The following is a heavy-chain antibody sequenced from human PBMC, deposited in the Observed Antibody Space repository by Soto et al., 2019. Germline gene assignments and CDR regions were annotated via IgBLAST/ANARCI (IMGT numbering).Heavy chain of an antibody. D-gene: IGHD2-21*02. Sequence: QAQLVQSGAEVKKPGASVKVSCEASGYTFTGYYMHWVRQAPGQGLEWMGWINPNSGDTKYAQKFRGRVTMTRDTSITTAFMELKMLTSDDTAVYYCARQLAYCGGDCFTEPVDYWGKGTLVTVSS. V-gene: IGHV1-2*02. CDR3: ARQLAYCGGDCFTEPVDY. J-gene: IGHJ4*02. CDR2: INPNSGDT. CDR1: GYTFTGYY.